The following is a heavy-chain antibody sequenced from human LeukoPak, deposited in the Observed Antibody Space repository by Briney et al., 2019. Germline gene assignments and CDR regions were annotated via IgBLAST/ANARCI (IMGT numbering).Heavy chain of an antibody. D-gene: IGHD6-6*01. CDR2: IIPIFGTA. CDR1: GGTFSSYA. J-gene: IGHJ5*02. CDR3: ARDLGSCKLGP. V-gene: IGHV1-69*05. Sequence: SVKVSCKASGGTFSSYAISWVRQAPGQGLEWMGRIIPIFGTANYAQKFQGRVAITTDESTSTAYMELSSLRSEDTAVYYCARDLGSCKLGPWGQGTLVTVSS.